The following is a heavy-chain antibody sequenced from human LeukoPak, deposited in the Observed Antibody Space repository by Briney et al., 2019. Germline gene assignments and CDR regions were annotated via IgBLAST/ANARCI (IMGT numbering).Heavy chain of an antibody. V-gene: IGHV3-7*01. Sequence: GGPLRLSCGTSGFILSNYWMSWVRQAPGKGLEWVANINQDGSEKNHVDSVKGRFTISRDNAKNSLYLQMNSLRAEDTAVYYCAMMYSSAWALDIWGQGTMVTVSS. CDR2: INQDGSEK. CDR1: GFILSNYW. D-gene: IGHD6-25*01. J-gene: IGHJ3*02. CDR3: AMMYSSAWALDI.